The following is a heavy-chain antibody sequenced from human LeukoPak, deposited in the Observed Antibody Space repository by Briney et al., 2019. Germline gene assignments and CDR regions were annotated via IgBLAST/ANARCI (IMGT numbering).Heavy chain of an antibody. Sequence: SDTLSLTCNVFGDSTSRSSFYWGWIRQPPGKALEWIGNIYYSGDTYYSPSLKRRVYISVHTSKNHFSLKLISVRPAHAAVYFCVREVVVGFDPWGQGILVTVSS. V-gene: IGHV4-39*02. CDR1: GDSTSRSSFY. D-gene: IGHD2-15*01. CDR3: VREVVVGFDP. CDR2: IYYSGDT. J-gene: IGHJ5*02.